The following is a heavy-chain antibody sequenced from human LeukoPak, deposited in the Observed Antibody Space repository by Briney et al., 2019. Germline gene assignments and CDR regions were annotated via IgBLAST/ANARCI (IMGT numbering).Heavy chain of an antibody. CDR1: GYSISSGYY. CDR3: ARDGRDWFDP. J-gene: IGHJ5*02. Sequence: PSETLSLTCAVSGYSISSGYYWGWIRQPPGKGLEWIGSIYHSGSTYYNPSLKSRVTISVDTSKNQFSLKLSSVTAADTAVYYCARDGRDWFDPWGQGTLVTVSS. CDR2: IYHSGST. V-gene: IGHV4-38-2*02.